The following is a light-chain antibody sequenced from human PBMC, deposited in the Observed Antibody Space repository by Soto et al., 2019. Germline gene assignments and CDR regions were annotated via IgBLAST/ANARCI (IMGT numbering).Light chain of an antibody. Sequence: DIQVTHSPSTLSASVGEPPSINLRASHSISSWLAWYQQKPGKAPKLLIYKASSLESGVPSRFSGSGSGTEFTLTISSLQTDDFATYYCKQYNSYSYTFGQGTKVDIK. CDR2: KAS. J-gene: IGKJ2*01. CDR3: KQYNSYSYT. CDR1: HSISSW. V-gene: IGKV1-5*03.